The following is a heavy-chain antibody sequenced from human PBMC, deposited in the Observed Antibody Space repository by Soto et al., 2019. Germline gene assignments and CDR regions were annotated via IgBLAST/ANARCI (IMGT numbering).Heavy chain of an antibody. V-gene: IGHV6-1*01. D-gene: IGHD5-12*01. CDR1: GDSVSSNTVS. Sequence: SQTLSLTCAISGDSVSSNTVSWNWIRQSPSRGLEWLGRTYLRSEWYRDFSVSVKIRIITNPHTSTTQFSLQLNSVTPEDTAVYFCAKGDNLGPKTGYAFDPWGQGIMVTVSS. CDR3: AKGDNLGPKTGYAFDP. J-gene: IGHJ5*02. CDR2: TYLRSEWYR.